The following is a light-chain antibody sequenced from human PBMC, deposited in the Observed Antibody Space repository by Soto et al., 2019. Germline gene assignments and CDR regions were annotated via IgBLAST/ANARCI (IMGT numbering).Light chain of an antibody. CDR2: EAT. CDR1: SGDVGTYNF. J-gene: IGLJ1*01. CDR3: CSHAGGTTFYV. V-gene: IGLV2-23*01. Sequence: QSALTQPASVSGSPGQSITISCTGISGDVGTYNFVSWYQQHPGKVPKLIIYEATNRPSGVSHRFSGSRSGNTASLTISGLQAEDEADYYCCSHAGGTTFYVFAAGTKVTVL.